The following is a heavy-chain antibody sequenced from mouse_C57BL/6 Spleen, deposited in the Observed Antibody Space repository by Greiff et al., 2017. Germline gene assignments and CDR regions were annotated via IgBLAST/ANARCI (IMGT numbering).Heavy chain of an antibody. V-gene: IGHV1-55*01. J-gene: IGHJ4*01. D-gene: IGHD1-1*01. CDR2: IYPGSGST. Sequence: QVQLQQPGAELVKPGASVKMSCKASGYTFTSYWITWVKQRPGQGLEWIGDIYPGSGSTNYNEKFKSKATLTVDTSSSTAYMQLSSPTSEDSAVYYCARDYGSRGDAMDYWGQGTSVTVSS. CDR1: GYTFTSYW. CDR3: ARDYGSRGDAMDY.